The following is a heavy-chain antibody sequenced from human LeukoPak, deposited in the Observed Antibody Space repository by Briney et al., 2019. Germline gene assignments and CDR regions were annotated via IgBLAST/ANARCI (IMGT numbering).Heavy chain of an antibody. J-gene: IGHJ4*02. CDR3: AKDMGHLVTAILDY. Sequence: GGSLRLSCAASGFTFSSYSMNWVRQAPGKGLEWVSSISSSSSYIYYADSVKGRFTISRDNAKNSLYLQMNSLRAEDTALYYCAKDMGHLVTAILDYWGQGTLVTVSS. V-gene: IGHV3-21*04. D-gene: IGHD2-21*02. CDR1: GFTFSSYS. CDR2: ISSSSSYI.